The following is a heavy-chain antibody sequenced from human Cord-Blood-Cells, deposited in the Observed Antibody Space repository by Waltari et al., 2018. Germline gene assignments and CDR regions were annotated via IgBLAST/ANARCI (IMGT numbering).Heavy chain of an antibody. V-gene: IGHV3-9*01. CDR1: GFPFSDYA. J-gene: IGHJ4*02. CDR3: AKEDY. CDR2: ISWNSGSI. Sequence: EVQLVESGGGLVQPGRSLRLSCAASGFPFSDYAMHWVRQAPGKGLEWVSGISWNSGSIGYADSVKGRFTISRDNAKNSLYLQMNSLRAEDTALYYCAKEDYWGQGTLVTVSS.